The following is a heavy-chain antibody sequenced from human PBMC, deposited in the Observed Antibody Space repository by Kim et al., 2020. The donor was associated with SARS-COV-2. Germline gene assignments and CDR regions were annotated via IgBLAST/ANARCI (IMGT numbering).Heavy chain of an antibody. V-gene: IGHV3-33*01. J-gene: IGHJ5*02. CDR2: IWYDGSNK. CDR1: GFTFSSYG. CDR3: ARDAYLPPLLRFRGWFDP. Sequence: GGSLRLSCAASGFTFSSYGMHWVRQAPGKGLEWVAVIWYDGSNKYYADSVKGRFTISRDNSKNTLYLQMNSLRAEDTAVYYCARDAYLPPLLRFRGWFDPWGQGTLVTVSS. D-gene: IGHD3-3*01.